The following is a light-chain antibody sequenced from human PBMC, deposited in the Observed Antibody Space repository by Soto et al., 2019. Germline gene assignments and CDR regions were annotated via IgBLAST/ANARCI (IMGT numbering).Light chain of an antibody. V-gene: IGKV3-11*01. CDR2: DAS. J-gene: IGKJ5*01. Sequence: EIVLTQPPATLSLSPGERATLSFRASQSVSSYLAWYQQKPGQAPRLLIYDASNRATGIPARFAGSGSGTEFTLTISSLQSEDFAVYFCQQYNNWPITYGQGTRLEIK. CDR3: QQYNNWPIT. CDR1: QSVSSY.